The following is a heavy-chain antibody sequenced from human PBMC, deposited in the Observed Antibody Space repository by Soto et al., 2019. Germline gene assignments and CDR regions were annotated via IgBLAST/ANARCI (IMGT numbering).Heavy chain of an antibody. CDR2: IIPIFGTA. D-gene: IGHD6-19*01. CDR3: ARDGGSGRYGYYYYGMDV. V-gene: IGHV1-69*06. Sequence: SVKVSCRASGGTFSSYAISWVRQAPGQGLEWMGGIIPIFGTANYAQKFQGRVTITADKSTSTAYMELSSLRSEDTAVYYCARDGGSGRYGYYYYGMDVWGQGTTVTVSS. J-gene: IGHJ6*02. CDR1: GGTFSSYA.